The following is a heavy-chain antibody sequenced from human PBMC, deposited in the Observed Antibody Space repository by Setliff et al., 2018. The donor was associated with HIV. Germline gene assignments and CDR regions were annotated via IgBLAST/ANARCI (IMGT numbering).Heavy chain of an antibody. J-gene: IGHJ4*02. D-gene: IGHD3-22*01. CDR2: IKEDGSEK. Sequence: GGSLRLSCAASGFTFSRYWMSWVRQAPGKGLEWVANIKEDGSEKYYVDSVKGRFTISRDNAKNSLYLQINSLRAEDTAVYYCAGARGSGYSYYFDYWGQGTLVTVSS. CDR3: AGARGSGYSYYFDY. V-gene: IGHV3-7*01. CDR1: GFTFSRYW.